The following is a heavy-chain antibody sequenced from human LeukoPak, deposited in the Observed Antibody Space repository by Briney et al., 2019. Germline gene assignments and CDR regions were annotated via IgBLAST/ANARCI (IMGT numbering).Heavy chain of an antibody. CDR3: ARDPYSGYDPNPYYFDY. CDR1: GYTFTSYA. V-gene: IGHV1-3*01. D-gene: IGHD5-12*01. Sequence: ASVKVSCKASGYTFTSYAMHWVRQAPGQRLEWMGWINAGNGNTKYSQKFRGRVTITRDTSASTAYMELSSLRSEDTAVYYCARDPYSGYDPNPYYFDYWGQGTLVTVSS. J-gene: IGHJ4*02. CDR2: INAGNGNT.